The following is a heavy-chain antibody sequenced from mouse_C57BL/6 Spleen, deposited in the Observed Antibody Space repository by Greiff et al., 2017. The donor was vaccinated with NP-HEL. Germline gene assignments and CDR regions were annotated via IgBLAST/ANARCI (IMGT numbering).Heavy chain of an antibody. CDR3: ARGDYGNQGFAY. CDR2: IDPSDSYT. V-gene: IGHV1-59*01. Sequence: QVQLQQPGAELVRPGTSVKLSCKASGYTFTSYWMHWVKQRPGQGLEWIGVIDPSDSYTNYNQKFKGKATLTVDTSSSTAYMQLSSLTSEDSAVYYCARGDYGNQGFAYWGQGTLVTVSA. CDR1: GYTFTSYW. J-gene: IGHJ3*01. D-gene: IGHD2-1*01.